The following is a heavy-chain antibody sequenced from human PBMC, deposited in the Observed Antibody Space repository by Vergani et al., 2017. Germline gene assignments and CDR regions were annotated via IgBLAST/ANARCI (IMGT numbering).Heavy chain of an antibody. D-gene: IGHD2-15*01. CDR1: GYSISSGYS. V-gene: IGHV4-38-2*01. CDR3: ARRRGISLAVWGMDV. Sequence: QVQLQESGPGLVKPSETLSLTCAVSGYSISSGYSWGWIRQPPGKGLEWIGNIYHSGSTYYNPSLKSRVTISVDTSKNQFSLKVSSVTAADTAMYYCARRRGISLAVWGMDVWGQGTTVTVSS. CDR2: IYHSGST. J-gene: IGHJ6*02.